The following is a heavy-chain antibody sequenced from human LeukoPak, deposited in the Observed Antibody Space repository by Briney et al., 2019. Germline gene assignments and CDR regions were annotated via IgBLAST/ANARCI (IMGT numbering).Heavy chain of an antibody. CDR3: AREARTAVTAIRSFDY. CDR1: GFTFSNAW. J-gene: IGHJ4*02. Sequence: GGSLTLSCAASGFTFSNAWMSWVRQAPGKGLECDSYINSDGSTIYYADSVKGRFTISRDNAKNSLSLQMNSLRAEDTAVYYCAREARTAVTAIRSFDYWGQGTLVTVSS. V-gene: IGHV3-11*04. D-gene: IGHD2-21*02. CDR2: INSDGSTI.